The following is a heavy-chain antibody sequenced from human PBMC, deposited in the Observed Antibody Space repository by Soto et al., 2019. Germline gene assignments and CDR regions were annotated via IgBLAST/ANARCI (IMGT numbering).Heavy chain of an antibody. V-gene: IGHV1-24*01. J-gene: IGHJ5*02. Sequence: ASVKVSCKVSGYTLIELSMHWVRQAPGKGLEWMGGFDPEDGETIYAQKFQGRVTMTEDTSTDTAYMELSSLRSEDTAVYYCATYLTTRGGASRWFDPWGQGTLVTVSS. CDR1: GYTLIELS. CDR3: ATYLTTRGGASRWFDP. D-gene: IGHD4-4*01. CDR2: FDPEDGET.